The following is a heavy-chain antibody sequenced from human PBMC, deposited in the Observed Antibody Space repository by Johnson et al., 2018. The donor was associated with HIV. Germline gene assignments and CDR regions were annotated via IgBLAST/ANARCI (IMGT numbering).Heavy chain of an antibody. CDR3: ARTLGFGTEDAFDI. D-gene: IGHD3-10*01. J-gene: IGHJ3*02. CDR1: GFTFSSYD. Sequence: EQLVESGGGVVQPGRSLRLSCAASGFTFSSYDIHWVRQATGKGLEWVAAIGTTGDTFYPGSVKGRFTISRENAKNSLYLQMNSLRAGDTAVYYCARTLGFGTEDAFDIWGQGTMVTVSS. V-gene: IGHV3-13*01. CDR2: IGTTGDT.